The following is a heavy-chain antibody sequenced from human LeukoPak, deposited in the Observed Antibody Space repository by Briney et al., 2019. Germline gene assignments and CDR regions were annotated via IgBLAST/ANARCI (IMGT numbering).Heavy chain of an antibody. CDR1: GGPIGSGLYS. V-gene: IGHV4-31*11. Sequence: SQTLSLTCAVSGGPIGSGLYSWTWIRQRPGKGMEWIGSIYFNGSTYYNPSLESRLTISGDVSKNHFSLKVNSVSAADTAVYHCAAYTIFGVAYWGQGTLVAVSS. CDR3: AAYTIFGVAY. CDR2: IYFNGST. D-gene: IGHD3-3*01. J-gene: IGHJ4*02.